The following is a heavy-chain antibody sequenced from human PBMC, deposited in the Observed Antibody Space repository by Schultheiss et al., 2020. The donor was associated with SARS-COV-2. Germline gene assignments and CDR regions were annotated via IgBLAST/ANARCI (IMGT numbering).Heavy chain of an antibody. V-gene: IGHV3-30*02. CDR2: IWYDGSNK. CDR1: GFTFSSYS. CDR3: AKGFYYYYYGMDV. J-gene: IGHJ6*02. Sequence: GGSLRLSCAASGFTFSSYSMNWVRQAPGKGLEWVAVIWYDGSNKYYADSVKGRFTISRDNSKNTLYLQMNSLRAEDTAVYYCAKGFYYYYYGMDVWGQGTTVTVSS.